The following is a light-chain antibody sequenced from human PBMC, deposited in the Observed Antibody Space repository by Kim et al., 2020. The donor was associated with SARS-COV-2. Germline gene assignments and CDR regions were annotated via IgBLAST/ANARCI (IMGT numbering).Light chain of an antibody. CDR3: QQRSNWPPIT. Sequence: EIVLTQSPATLSLSPGERATLSCRASQSVSSYLAWYQQKPGQAPRLLIYDASNRATGIPARCSGSGSGTDFTLTISSLEPEDFAVYYCQQRSNWPPITFGGGTKVDIK. CDR2: DAS. J-gene: IGKJ4*01. V-gene: IGKV3-11*01. CDR1: QSVSSY.